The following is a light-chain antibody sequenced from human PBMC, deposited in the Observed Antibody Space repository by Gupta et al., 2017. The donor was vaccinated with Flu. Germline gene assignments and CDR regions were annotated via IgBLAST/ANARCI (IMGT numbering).Light chain of an antibody. V-gene: IGKV1-33*01. CDR3: QQYDNVPYT. CDR1: RDISNY. CDR2: DAS. Sequence: DVQLNQSPSSLSASVGDRVTITCQASRDISNYLNWYQLKPGKAPKLLICDASKLETGVPSRFSGSGSGTDFTFTISSLQPEDFATYFCQQYDNVPYTFARGTXLEIK. J-gene: IGKJ2*01.